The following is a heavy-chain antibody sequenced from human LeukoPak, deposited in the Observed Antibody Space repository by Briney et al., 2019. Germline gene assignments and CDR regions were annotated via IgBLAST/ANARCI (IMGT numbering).Heavy chain of an antibody. J-gene: IGHJ4*02. Sequence: VASVKVSCKASGYTFTGYYMHWVRQAPGQGLEWMGWINPNSGGTNYAQKFQGRVTTTRDTPISTAYMELSRLRSDDTAVYYCARVYSNYAGVYPFDYWGQGTLVTVSS. D-gene: IGHD4-11*01. CDR1: GYTFTGYY. CDR2: INPNSGGT. CDR3: ARVYSNYAGVYPFDY. V-gene: IGHV1-2*02.